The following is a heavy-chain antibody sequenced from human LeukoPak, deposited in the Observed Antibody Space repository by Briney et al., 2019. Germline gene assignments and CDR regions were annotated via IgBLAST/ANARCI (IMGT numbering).Heavy chain of an antibody. D-gene: IGHD3-9*01. CDR1: GYTFTGYY. CDR2: INPNSGGT. J-gene: IGHJ3*02. Sequence: ASVKVSCKASGYTFTGYYMHWVRQAPGQGLEWMGWINPNSGGTNYAQKFQGRVTMTRDTSISTAYMELSRLRSDDTAVYYCARSVKYYDILTGYYAFDIWGQGTMVTVSS. CDR3: ARSVKYYDILTGYYAFDI. V-gene: IGHV1-2*02.